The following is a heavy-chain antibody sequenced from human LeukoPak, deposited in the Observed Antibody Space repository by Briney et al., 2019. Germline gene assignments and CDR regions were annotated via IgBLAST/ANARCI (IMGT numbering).Heavy chain of an antibody. V-gene: IGHV3-23*01. CDR1: GFTFNTYA. J-gene: IGHJ4*02. CDR3: ARFIAAPYYFDY. Sequence: GGSLRLSCAASGFTFNTYAMSWVRQAPGKGLEWVSSISASGGSTYYADSVKGRFTISRDNAKNSLYLQMNSLRAEDTAVYYCARFIAAPYYFDYWGRGTLVTVSS. D-gene: IGHD6-13*01. CDR2: ISASGGST.